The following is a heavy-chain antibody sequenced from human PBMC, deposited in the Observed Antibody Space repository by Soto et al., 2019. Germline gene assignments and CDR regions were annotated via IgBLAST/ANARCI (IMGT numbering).Heavy chain of an antibody. Sequence: PGGSLRLSCAASGFTFSSYGMNWVRQAPGKGLEWVSGISGSAAGTYYADSVKGRFTISRDNSKNTLYLQMNSLRVEDTAVYYCAALYTSSSGYDWGQGTLVTVSS. CDR2: ISGSAAGT. J-gene: IGHJ4*02. CDR3: AALYTSSSGYD. CDR1: GFTFSSYG. V-gene: IGHV3-23*01. D-gene: IGHD6-6*01.